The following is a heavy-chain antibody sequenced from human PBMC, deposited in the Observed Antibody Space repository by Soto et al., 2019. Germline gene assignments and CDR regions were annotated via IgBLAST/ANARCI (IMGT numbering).Heavy chain of an antibody. D-gene: IGHD2-15*01. CDR2: INPSGGST. J-gene: IGHJ4*02. CDR1: GYTFTSYY. Sequence: ASVKVSCKASGYTFTSYYMHWVRQAPGQGLEWMGIINPSGGSTSNAQKFQGRVTMTRDTSTSTVYMELSSLRSEDTAVYYCSRDLGYCSGGSCENFDYWGQGTLVTVSS. V-gene: IGHV1-46*03. CDR3: SRDLGYCSGGSCENFDY.